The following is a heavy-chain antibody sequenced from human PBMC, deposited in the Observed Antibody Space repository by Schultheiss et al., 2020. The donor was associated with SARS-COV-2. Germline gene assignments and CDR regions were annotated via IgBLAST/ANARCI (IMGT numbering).Heavy chain of an antibody. Sequence: GESLKISCAASGFTFSSYWMSWVRQAPGKGLEWVANIKQDGSEKYYVDSVKGRFTISRDNAKNSLYLQMNSLRAEDTAVYYCARGSRAPAYYYYMDVWGKGTTVTVSS. V-gene: IGHV3-7*01. J-gene: IGHJ6*03. D-gene: IGHD2-2*01. CDR1: GFTFSSYW. CDR3: ARGSRAPAYYYYMDV. CDR2: IKQDGSEK.